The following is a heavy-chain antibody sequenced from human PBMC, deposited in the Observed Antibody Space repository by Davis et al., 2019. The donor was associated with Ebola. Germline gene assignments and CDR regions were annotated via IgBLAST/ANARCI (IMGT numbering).Heavy chain of an antibody. V-gene: IGHV4-59*01. CDR2: IYDSGST. Sequence: SETLSLTCTVSGGSIISYYWSWIRQPPGKGLEWIGYIYDSGSTYYNPSLKSRVTMSVDTSKNHFSLKLTSVTAADTALYYCARDKGPTTVAKRPFDIWGRGTMVTVSS. J-gene: IGHJ3*02. D-gene: IGHD4-23*01. CDR3: ARDKGPTTVAKRPFDI. CDR1: GGSIISYY.